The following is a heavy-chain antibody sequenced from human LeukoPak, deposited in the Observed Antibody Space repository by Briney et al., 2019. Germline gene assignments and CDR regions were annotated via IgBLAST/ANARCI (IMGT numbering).Heavy chain of an antibody. Sequence: KPSETLSLTCTVSGGSISSYYWTWIRQPPGKGLEWIGYIYYSGSTDYNPSLESRVTISVDTSKNQFSLKLSSVTAADTAVYFCARRLLNYGMDVWGQGTTVTVSS. CDR1: GGSISSYY. J-gene: IGHJ6*02. CDR2: IYYSGST. CDR3: ARRLLNYGMDV. V-gene: IGHV4-59*08.